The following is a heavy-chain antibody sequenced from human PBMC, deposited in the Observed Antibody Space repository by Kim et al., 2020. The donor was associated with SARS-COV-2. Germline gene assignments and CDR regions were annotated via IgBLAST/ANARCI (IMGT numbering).Heavy chain of an antibody. V-gene: IGHV3-48*03. CDR3: ARDSATIFGVVTDEAPDAFDI. D-gene: IGHD3-3*01. CDR1: GFTFSSYE. Sequence: GGSLRLSCAASGFTFSSYEMNWVRQAPGKGLEWVSYISSSGSTIYYADSVKGRFTISRDNAKNSLYLQMNSLRAEDTAVYYCARDSATIFGVVTDEAPDAFDIWGQGTMVTVSS. J-gene: IGHJ3*02. CDR2: ISSSGSTI.